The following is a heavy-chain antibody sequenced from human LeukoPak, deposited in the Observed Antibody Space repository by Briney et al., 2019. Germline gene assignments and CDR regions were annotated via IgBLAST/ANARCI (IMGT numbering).Heavy chain of an antibody. J-gene: IGHJ4*02. CDR3: ASLHGDYVY. CDR2: ISSNSGDL. CDR1: RFSFSTYS. D-gene: IGHD4-17*01. Sequence: GVSLRLSCTASRFSFSTYSMNWVRQAPGKGLEWVSCISSNSGDLYYADSVKGRFTISRDNAKNSLYLQMNSLRAEDTAVYYCASLHGDYVYWGQGTLVTVSS. V-gene: IGHV3-21*01.